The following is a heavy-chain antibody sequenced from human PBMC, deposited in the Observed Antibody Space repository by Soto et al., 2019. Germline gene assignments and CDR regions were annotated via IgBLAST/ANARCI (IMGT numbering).Heavy chain of an antibody. Sequence: ASVKVSCKASGYTFTSYGISWVRQAPGQGLEWMGWISAYNGNTNYAQKLQGRVTMTTDTSTSTAYMELRSLRSDDTAVYYCARVDLNYDILTGYYYWGQGTRVTVSS. D-gene: IGHD3-9*01. V-gene: IGHV1-18*01. CDR2: ISAYNGNT. J-gene: IGHJ4*02. CDR1: GYTFTSYG. CDR3: ARVDLNYDILTGYYY.